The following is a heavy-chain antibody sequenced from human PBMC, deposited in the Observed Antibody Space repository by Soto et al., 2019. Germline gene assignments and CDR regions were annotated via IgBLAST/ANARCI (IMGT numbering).Heavy chain of an antibody. CDR1: GGTFSSYA. V-gene: IGHV1-69*14. D-gene: IGHD5-18*01. Sequence: QVQLVQSGAEVKKPGSSVKVSCKASGGTFSSYAISWVRQAPGQGLEWMGGIIPIFGTANYAQKFQGRVTITADKSTRKAYRELSSLRSEDTAVYYCASRRGYSYGSFDYWGQGTLVTVSS. J-gene: IGHJ4*02. CDR3: ASRRGYSYGSFDY. CDR2: IIPIFGTA.